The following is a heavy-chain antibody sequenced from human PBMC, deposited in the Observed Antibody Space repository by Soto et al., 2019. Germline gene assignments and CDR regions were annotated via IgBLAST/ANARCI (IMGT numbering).Heavy chain of an antibody. J-gene: IGHJ4*02. Sequence: ASVKVSCKASGYTFTGYYMHWVRQAPGQGLEWMGWINPNSGGAKSAQKFQGRVTMTRDTSISTAYMELSRLRSDDTAVYYCARRKGDYYDSSGYHYYFDYWGQGTLVTVSS. CDR3: ARRKGDYYDSSGYHYYFDY. V-gene: IGHV1-2*02. D-gene: IGHD3-22*01. CDR1: GYTFTGYY. CDR2: INPNSGGA.